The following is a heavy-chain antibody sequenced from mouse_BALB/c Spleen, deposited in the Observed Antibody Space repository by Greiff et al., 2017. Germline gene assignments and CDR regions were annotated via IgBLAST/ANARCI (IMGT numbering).Heavy chain of an antibody. Sequence: VQLVESGPSLVQPSQSLSITCTVSGFSLTSYGVHWVRQSPGKGLEWLGVIWRGGSTDYNAAFMSRLSITKDNSKSLVFFKMNSLQADDTAIYYCAKEGDYGYGFAYWGQGTLVTVSA. D-gene: IGHD1-2*01. V-gene: IGHV2-5-1*01. CDR3: AKEGDYGYGFAY. CDR1: GFSLTSYG. CDR2: IWRGGST. J-gene: IGHJ3*01.